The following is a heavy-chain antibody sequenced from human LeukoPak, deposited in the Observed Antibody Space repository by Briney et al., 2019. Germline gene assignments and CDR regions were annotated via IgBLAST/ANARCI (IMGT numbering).Heavy chain of an antibody. CDR3: ARPQFLGYYYGMDV. CDR1: GFTFSTYG. V-gene: IGHV3-33*01. D-gene: IGHD3-3*01. Sequence: GGSLRLSCAGSGFTFSTYGMHWVRQAPGKGLEWVALIWYDGSNQYYADSVKGRFTISRDNSKNTLYLQMNSLRVEDTAVYYCARPQFLGYYYGMDVWGQGTTVTVSS. J-gene: IGHJ6*02. CDR2: IWYDGSNQ.